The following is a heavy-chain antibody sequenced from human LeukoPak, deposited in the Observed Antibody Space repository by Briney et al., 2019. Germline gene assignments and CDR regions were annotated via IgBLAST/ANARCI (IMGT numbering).Heavy chain of an antibody. J-gene: IGHJ6*02. V-gene: IGHV3-30-3*02. CDR1: GFTFSSYA. CDR3: AKMYCRGPWCYTGGDDKFYGMDV. D-gene: IGHD2-15*01. CDR2: ISYDGSNK. Sequence: HPGGSLRLSCAASGFTFSSYAMHWVRQAPGKGLEWVAVISYDGSNKYYADSVKGRFTISRDNSKNTLYLQMNSLRAEDTAAYYCAKMYCRGPWCYTGGDDKFYGMDVWGQGTTVTVSS.